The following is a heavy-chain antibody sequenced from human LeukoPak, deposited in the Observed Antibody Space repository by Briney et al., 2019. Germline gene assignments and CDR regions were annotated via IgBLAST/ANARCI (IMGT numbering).Heavy chain of an antibody. V-gene: IGHV3-74*01. CDR2: ITNDGSST. J-gene: IGHJ5*02. D-gene: IGHD3-10*01. Sequence: GGSLRLSCAASGFTFSSYAMSWVRQAPGKGLVWVSRITNDGSSTTYADSVKGRFTISRDNAKNMLYLQVNSLRAEDTAVYYCARDVPRTSGPWGQGTLVTVSS. CDR3: ARDVPRTSGP. CDR1: GFTFSSYA.